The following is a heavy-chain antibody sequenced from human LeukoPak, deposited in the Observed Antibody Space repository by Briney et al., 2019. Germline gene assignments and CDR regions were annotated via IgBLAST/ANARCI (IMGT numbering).Heavy chain of an antibody. Sequence: PGGSPRLSCAASGFAVKNTWMSWVRQAPGKGLEWVGRIKSRDDGGTTEFAATVKGRFTISRDDSKNTLSLQMNSLKFEDTAVYYCTTYNSRDAFDTWGRGTMVTVSP. CDR1: GFAVKNTW. V-gene: IGHV3-15*01. J-gene: IGHJ3*02. CDR3: TTYNSRDAFDT. CDR2: IKSRDDGGTT. D-gene: IGHD2/OR15-2a*01.